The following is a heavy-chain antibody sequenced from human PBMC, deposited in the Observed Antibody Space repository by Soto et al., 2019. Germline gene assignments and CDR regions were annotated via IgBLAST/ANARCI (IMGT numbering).Heavy chain of an antibody. J-gene: IGHJ6*02. D-gene: IGHD4-4*01. CDR1: GGSISSGGYY. Sequence: QVQLQESGPGLVKPSQTLSLTCTVSGGSISSGGYYWSWIRQHPGKGLEWIGYIYYSGSTYYNPSLKSRVTIAVDTSKNQFSLKLSSVTAADTAVYYCARDLKDYSKSGMDVWGQGTTVTVSS. CDR2: IYYSGST. V-gene: IGHV4-31*03. CDR3: ARDLKDYSKSGMDV.